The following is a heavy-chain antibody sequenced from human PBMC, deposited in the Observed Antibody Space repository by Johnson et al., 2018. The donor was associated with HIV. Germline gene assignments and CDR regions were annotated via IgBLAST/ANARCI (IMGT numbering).Heavy chain of an antibody. CDR1: GFTFDDYG. CDR2: INLSGDST. V-gene: IGHV3-20*04. J-gene: IGHJ3*02. Sequence: VQLVESGGGIVRPGGSLRLSCVASGFTFDDYGMSWVRQGPGKGLEWVNGINLSGDSTEYADSVKGRFTVSRDNARNSLYLQINGLRAEDTAFYYCARGKGSCAGLDACDIWGQGTVVTVSS. CDR3: ARGKGSCAGLDACDI. D-gene: IGHD6-13*01.